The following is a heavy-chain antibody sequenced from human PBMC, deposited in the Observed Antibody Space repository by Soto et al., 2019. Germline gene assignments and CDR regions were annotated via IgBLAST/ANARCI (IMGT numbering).Heavy chain of an antibody. CDR3: ARDLNGAGGEGY. D-gene: IGHD2-8*01. V-gene: IGHV1-18*01. Sequence: QVQLVQSGAEVRKPGASVKVSCKSSGYTFINHGIFWVRQAPGQGLEWMAWIYPYNGNTNYAQKFLGRVTLTTDTSTGTAYMDLRSLTSDDTAIYYCARDLNGAGGEGYWGQGTLVTVSS. CDR1: GYTFINHG. CDR2: IYPYNGNT. J-gene: IGHJ4*02.